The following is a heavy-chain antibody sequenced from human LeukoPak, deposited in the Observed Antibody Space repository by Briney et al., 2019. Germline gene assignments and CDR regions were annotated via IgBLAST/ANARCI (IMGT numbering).Heavy chain of an antibody. D-gene: IGHD2-21*01. CDR1: GASIISGSNY. Sequence: PSETLSLTCNVSGASIISGSNYWGWIRQPPGETLGWIGSIYSSGSTYYNPSLESRVIILLDTSKNYVSLNLSSVTAADTAVYYCARVGYYPDYYMDVWGKGTTVTVSS. CDR3: ARVGYYPDYYMDV. V-gene: IGHV4-39*02. J-gene: IGHJ6*03. CDR2: IYSSGST.